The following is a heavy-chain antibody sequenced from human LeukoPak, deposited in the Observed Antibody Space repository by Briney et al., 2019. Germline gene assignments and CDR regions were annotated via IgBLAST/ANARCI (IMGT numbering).Heavy chain of an antibody. D-gene: IGHD2-2*01. V-gene: IGHV3-21*01. Sequence: GGSLRLSCAASGFIFSIYSMNWVRQAPGKGLEWVSSISNDGNYIYYADSVKGRFTISRDNAKNSLYLQMNSLRAEDTAVYYCANHLACGSTSCPPFDSWGQGTLVTASS. J-gene: IGHJ4*02. CDR1: GFIFSIYS. CDR3: ANHLACGSTSCPPFDS. CDR2: ISNDGNYI.